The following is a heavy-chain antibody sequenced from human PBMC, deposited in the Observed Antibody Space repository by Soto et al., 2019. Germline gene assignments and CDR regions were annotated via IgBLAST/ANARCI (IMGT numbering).Heavy chain of an antibody. CDR3: VSDILAPGSFVYFDY. D-gene: IGHD2-8*02. CDR1: GFTFSSYY. J-gene: IGHJ4*02. Sequence: EVRLVESGGGLVQPGGSLRLSCVASGFTFSSYYMTWVRQAPGEGLEWVANMNQDGSEKYYVDSVKGRFIISRDNAENSLYLEVSSLRADDTAVYYCVSDILAPGSFVYFDYWGQGTLVTVSS. CDR2: MNQDGSEK. V-gene: IGHV3-7*05.